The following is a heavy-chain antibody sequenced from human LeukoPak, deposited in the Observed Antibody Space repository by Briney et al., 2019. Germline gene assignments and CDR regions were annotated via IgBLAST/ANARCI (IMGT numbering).Heavy chain of an antibody. CDR2: INGDGSEK. J-gene: IGHJ4*02. CDR1: GFTFGTYW. V-gene: IGHV3-7*01. D-gene: IGHD2-15*01. CDR3: ARARYCSSGNCYKDY. Sequence: GGSLRLSCAAPGFTFGTYWMSWVRQAPGKGLEWVANINGDGSEKYFAGSVKGRFTISRDNARNSLFLQMNSLRAEDTAVYYCARARYCSSGNCYKDYWGQGSLVTVSS.